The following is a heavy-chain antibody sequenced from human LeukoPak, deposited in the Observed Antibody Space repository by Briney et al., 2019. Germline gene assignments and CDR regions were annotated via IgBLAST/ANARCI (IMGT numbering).Heavy chain of an antibody. V-gene: IGHV1-2*02. Sequence: ASVKVSCKASGYTFTGYYMHWARQAPGQGLEWMGWINPNSGGTNYAQKFQGRVTMTRDTSISTAYMELSRLRSDDTAVYYCARVPRIAAAGSYFDYWGQGTLVTVSS. D-gene: IGHD6-13*01. CDR3: ARVPRIAAAGSYFDY. CDR2: INPNSGGT. CDR1: GYTFTGYY. J-gene: IGHJ4*02.